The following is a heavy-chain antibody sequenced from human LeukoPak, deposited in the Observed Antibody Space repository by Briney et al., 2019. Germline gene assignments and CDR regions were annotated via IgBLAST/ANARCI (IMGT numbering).Heavy chain of an antibody. CDR1: GYSFTTDW. Sequence: GAPLQISCKASGYSFTTDWSGWVRRMPGKRPGWMGIIHPGDSDTTYSTSFQGQVTISADKSISTAYLQWSSVKASDTAMYYCARSFTNAFDMWGQGTMVTVSS. D-gene: IGHD3-16*02. CDR2: IHPGDSDT. J-gene: IGHJ3*02. CDR3: ARSFTNAFDM. V-gene: IGHV5-51*01.